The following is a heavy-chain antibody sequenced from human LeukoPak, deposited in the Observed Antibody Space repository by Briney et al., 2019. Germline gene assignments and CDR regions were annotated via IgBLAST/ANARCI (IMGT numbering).Heavy chain of an antibody. CDR2: IYSGGNT. D-gene: IGHD7-27*01. V-gene: IGHV3-53*01. CDR1: GVSVSNDY. CDR3: ARGWGMFDY. J-gene: IGHJ4*02. Sequence: GGSLRLSCAASGVSVSNDYISWVRQAPGTGLEWVSVIYSGGNTYYADSVKGRFTISRDNSKNTVYLQMNTVRAEDTAVYYCARGWGMFDYWGQGTLVTVSS.